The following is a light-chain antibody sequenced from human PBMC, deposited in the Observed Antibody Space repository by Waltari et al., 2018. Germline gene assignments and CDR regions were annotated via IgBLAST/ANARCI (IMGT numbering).Light chain of an antibody. CDR1: NIGSTR. V-gene: IGLV3-21*01. CDR2: DDT. Sequence: SYVLTQPPSESVAPGEPARITCGGNNIGSTRANWYQQRPGQAPVLVIHDDTDRPSGIPERFAASNSGHTATLTISRVEVADEADYYCQVWDSSSDHYVFGKGTKVSVL. J-gene: IGLJ1*01. CDR3: QVWDSSSDHYV.